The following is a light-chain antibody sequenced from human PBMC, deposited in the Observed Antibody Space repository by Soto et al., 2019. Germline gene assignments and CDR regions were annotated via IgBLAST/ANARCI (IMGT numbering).Light chain of an antibody. J-gene: IGLJ1*01. CDR2: DVT. Sequence: QSVLTQPASVSGSPGQSITISCTGTSSDVGGYNYLSWYQHHPGKAPKLIIYDVTNRPSGVSNPFSGSKSGNTASLTISGLQPEDEADYYCSSYTTSNTRQIVFGTGTKLTVL. CDR3: SSYTTSNTRQIV. V-gene: IGLV2-14*03. CDR1: SSDVGGYNY.